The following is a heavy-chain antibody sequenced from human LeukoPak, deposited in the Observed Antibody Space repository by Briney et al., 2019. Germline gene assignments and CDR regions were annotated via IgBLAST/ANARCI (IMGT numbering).Heavy chain of an antibody. J-gene: IGHJ3*02. CDR1: GFTVSTNY. D-gene: IGHD1-26*01. CDR3: ARGSARAFDI. Sequence: GGSLRLSCAASGFTVSTNYMNWVRQAPGKGLEWVSVIYSGGTTYYADSVRGRFSISRDTSKNTLYLQMNSLRAEDTAVYYCARGSARAFDIWGQGTMVTVSS. V-gene: IGHV3-53*01. CDR2: IYSGGTT.